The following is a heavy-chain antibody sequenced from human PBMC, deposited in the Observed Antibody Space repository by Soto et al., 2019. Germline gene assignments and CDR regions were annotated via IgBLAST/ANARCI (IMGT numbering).Heavy chain of an antibody. CDR3: ARDSESYGDYGDAFDI. J-gene: IGHJ3*02. CDR2: IYHSGST. V-gene: IGHV4-4*02. D-gene: IGHD4-17*01. Sequence: QVQLQESGPGLVKPSGTLSLTCAVSSGSISSSNWWSWVRQPPGKGLEWIGEIYHSGSTNYNPSLQSRVTISVDKSTNQFSLQLSSVTAADTAVYYCARDSESYGDYGDAFDIWGQGTMVTVSS. CDR1: SGSISSSNW.